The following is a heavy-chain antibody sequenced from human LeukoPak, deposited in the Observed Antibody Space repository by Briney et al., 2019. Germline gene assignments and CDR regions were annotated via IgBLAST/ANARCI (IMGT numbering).Heavy chain of an antibody. CDR1: GFTFSSYE. CDR2: ISSSGSTI. D-gene: IGHD2-2*03. J-gene: IGHJ4*02. Sequence: GGSLRLSCAASGFTFSSYEMNWVRQAPGKGLEWVSYISSSGSTIYYADSVKGRFTISRDNAKNSLYLQMNSLRAEDTAVYYCARGLDIVVVPAALGDWGQGTLVTVSS. CDR3: ARGLDIVVVPAALGD. V-gene: IGHV3-48*03.